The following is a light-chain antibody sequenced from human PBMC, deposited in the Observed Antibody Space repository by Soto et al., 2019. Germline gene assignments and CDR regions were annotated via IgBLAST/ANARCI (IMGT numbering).Light chain of an antibody. CDR3: AAWDDGLSGPV. CDR2: DTT. CDR1: SSNIGGEA. Sequence: QCLMALAPFASGSPGQRVTIAYSGGSSNIGGEAVSWYQQFPVTAPKLLIFDTTQRPSGVPDRFSGSKSGTSASLAISGLQSDDEADYYCAAWDDGLSGPVFGGGTQLTVL. J-gene: IGLJ7*01. V-gene: IGLV1-44*01.